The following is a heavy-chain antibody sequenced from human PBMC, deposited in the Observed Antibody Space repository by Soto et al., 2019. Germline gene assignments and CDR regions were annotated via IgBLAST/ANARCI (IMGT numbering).Heavy chain of an antibody. CDR2: IYPGDSDT. V-gene: IGHV5-51*01. Sequence: GESLKISCKVSGYNFVNYWIGWVRQMPGKGLEWMGIIYPGDSDTRYSPSFQGLVAISVDKSISTAYLQWSSLKASDTAMYYCARHGLLGGLINNNWFDPWGQGTLVTVSS. J-gene: IGHJ5*02. CDR3: ARHGLLGGLINNNWFDP. CDR1: GYNFVNYW. D-gene: IGHD1-26*01.